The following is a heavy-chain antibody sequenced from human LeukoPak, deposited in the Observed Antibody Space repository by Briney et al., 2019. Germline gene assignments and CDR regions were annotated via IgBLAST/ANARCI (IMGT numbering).Heavy chain of an antibody. Sequence: GGSLRLSCAASGFTFSSYAMSWVRQAPGMGLEWVSAISGSGGSTYYADSVKGRFAISRDNSKNTLYLQMNSLRAEDTAVYYCAKRDSSGYYYSIDYWGQGTLVTVSS. D-gene: IGHD3-22*01. J-gene: IGHJ4*02. CDR2: ISGSGGST. CDR1: GFTFSSYA. CDR3: AKRDSSGYYYSIDY. V-gene: IGHV3-23*01.